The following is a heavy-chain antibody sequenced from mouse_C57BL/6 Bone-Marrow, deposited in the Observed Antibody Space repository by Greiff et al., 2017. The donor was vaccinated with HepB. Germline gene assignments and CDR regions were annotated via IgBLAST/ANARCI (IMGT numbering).Heavy chain of an antibody. CDR1: GYTFTSYW. J-gene: IGHJ2*01. D-gene: IGHD1-1*01. Sequence: QVQLQQPGAELVMPGASVKLSCKASGYTFTSYWMHWVEQRPGQGLEWIGEIDPSDSYTNYNQKFKGKTTLTVDKSSSTAYMQLSGLTSEDSAVYYCARRCYGSILEYWGQGATLTVSS. CDR2: IDPSDSYT. CDR3: ARRCYGSILEY. V-gene: IGHV1-69*01.